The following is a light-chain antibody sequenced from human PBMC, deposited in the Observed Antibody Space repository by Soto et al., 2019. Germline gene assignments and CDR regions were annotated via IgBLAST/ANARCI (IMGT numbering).Light chain of an antibody. V-gene: IGLV2-14*01. CDR1: SSDVGGYNY. CDR2: DVS. J-gene: IGLJ1*01. CDR3: NSYTSKSTGV. Sequence: QSALTQPPSVSGSPGQSITISCTGTSSDVGGYNYVSWYQQHPGKAPKVIIYDVSNRPSGVSSRFSGSKSGNTASLTISGLQAEEEADYYCNSYTSKSTGVFGTGTKLTVL.